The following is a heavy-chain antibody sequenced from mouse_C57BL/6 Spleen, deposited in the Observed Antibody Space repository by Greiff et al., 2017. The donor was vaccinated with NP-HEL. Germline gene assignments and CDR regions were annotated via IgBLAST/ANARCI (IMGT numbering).Heavy chain of an antibody. CDR3: AKNLYYYGSSSYAMDY. Sequence: VQLQQSGPGLVQPSQSLSITCTVSGFSLTSYGVHWVRQPPGKGLEWLGVIWSGGSTDYNAAFISRLSISKDNSKSQVFFKMNSLQADDTAIYYCAKNLYYYGSSSYAMDYWGQGTSVTVSS. V-gene: IGHV2-4*01. CDR2: IWSGGST. D-gene: IGHD1-1*01. CDR1: GFSLTSYG. J-gene: IGHJ4*01.